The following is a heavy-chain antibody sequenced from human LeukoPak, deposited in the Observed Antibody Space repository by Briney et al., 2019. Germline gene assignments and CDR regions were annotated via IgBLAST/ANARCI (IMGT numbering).Heavy chain of an antibody. CDR2: VYYSGST. D-gene: IGHD3-10*01. J-gene: IGHJ4*02. CDR1: GGSISNYY. Sequence: SETLSLTCTVSGGSISNYYWSWIRQPPGKGLEWIGYVYYSGSTYYNPSLKSRVTISVDTSKNQFSLKLSSVTAADTAVYYCARDRVRGVTLDYFDYWGQGTLVTVSS. V-gene: IGHV4-59*12. CDR3: ARDRVRGVTLDYFDY.